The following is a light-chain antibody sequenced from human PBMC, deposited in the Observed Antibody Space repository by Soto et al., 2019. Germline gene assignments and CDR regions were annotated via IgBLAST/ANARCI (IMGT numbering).Light chain of an antibody. CDR1: TGAVTNGHY. J-gene: IGLJ2*01. V-gene: IGLV7-46*01. CDR3: LLSYPGVNVV. CDR2: DTN. Sequence: QAVVTQEPSLTVSPGGTGTLTCDSSTGAVTNGHYPYWFQQKPGQAPTTLIYDTNNRHSWTPARFSGSLLGGKAALTLSGAWPEDEAEYYCLLSYPGVNVVFGGGTKVTVL.